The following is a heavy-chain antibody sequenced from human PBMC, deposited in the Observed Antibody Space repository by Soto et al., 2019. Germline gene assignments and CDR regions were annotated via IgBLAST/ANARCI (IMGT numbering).Heavy chain of an antibody. Sequence: EMQLVDSGGGLVQPGRSLRLSCAASGFTFDIYAMHWVRQAPGKGLEWVSSISWNSGTRGYADSVKGRFTISRDNAKNSLYLQMDSLRTEDTAFYYCAKELGGYSYGYELDHWGQGTLVAVSS. D-gene: IGHD5-18*01. V-gene: IGHV3-9*01. CDR2: ISWNSGTR. J-gene: IGHJ4*02. CDR3: AKELGGYSYGYELDH. CDR1: GFTFDIYA.